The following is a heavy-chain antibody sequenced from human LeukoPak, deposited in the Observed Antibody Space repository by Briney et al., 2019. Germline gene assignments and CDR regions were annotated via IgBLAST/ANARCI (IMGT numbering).Heavy chain of an antibody. CDR1: VGSFSNYY. J-gene: IGHJ4*02. Sequence: SSETLSLTCAVYVGSFSNYYWSWIRQPPGKGLEWIGEIDHSGSTNYNPSLKSRLTISVDTSKRQFSLKLSSVTAADTAVYYCARAPVRVAAVGKYFDYWGQGTLVTVSS. V-gene: IGHV4-34*01. CDR2: IDHSGST. D-gene: IGHD6-13*01. CDR3: ARAPVRVAAVGKYFDY.